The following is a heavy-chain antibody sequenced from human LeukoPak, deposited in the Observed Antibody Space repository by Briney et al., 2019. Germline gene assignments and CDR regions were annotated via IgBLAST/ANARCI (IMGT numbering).Heavy chain of an antibody. Sequence: GGSLRLSCAASGFTSSDHQMNWVRQTPGKGLEWISYITNNGNTIYYGDSVQGRFTISRDNAKNSLYLQMNSLSAEDTAVYYCASEIKYGSSWYAAFGIWGQGTMVTVSS. CDR2: ITNNGNTI. D-gene: IGHD6-13*01. V-gene: IGHV3-48*03. J-gene: IGHJ3*02. CDR1: GFTSSDHQ. CDR3: ASEIKYGSSWYAAFGI.